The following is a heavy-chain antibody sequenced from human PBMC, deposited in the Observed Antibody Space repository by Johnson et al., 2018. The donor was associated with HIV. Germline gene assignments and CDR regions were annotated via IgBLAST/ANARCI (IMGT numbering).Heavy chain of an antibody. Sequence: QVQVVESGGGVVQPGRSLRLSCAASGFTFSSYAMHWVRQAPGKGLEWVAVISYDGSNKYYADSVKGRFTISRDDSKSTLNLQMNSLRAEDTAVYYCAKDSERGYSYGWCGFDIWGQGTMVTVSS. D-gene: IGHD5-18*01. CDR1: GFTFSSYA. CDR2: ISYDGSNK. V-gene: IGHV3-30-3*01. J-gene: IGHJ3*02. CDR3: AKDSERGYSYGWCGFDI.